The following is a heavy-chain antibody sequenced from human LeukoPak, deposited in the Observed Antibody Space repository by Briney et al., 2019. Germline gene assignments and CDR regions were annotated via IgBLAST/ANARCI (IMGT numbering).Heavy chain of an antibody. J-gene: IGHJ4*02. Sequence: HPGGSLRLSCAASGFTFSSYAMSWVRQAPGKGLEWVSAISGSGGSTYYADSVKGRFTISRDNSKNTLYLQMNSLRAEDAAVYYCAKDFPSRAQLGIRGSPYYFDYWGQGTLVTVSS. V-gene: IGHV3-23*01. CDR2: ISGSGGST. CDR1: GFTFSSYA. CDR3: AKDFPSRAQLGIRGSPYYFDY. D-gene: IGHD7-27*01.